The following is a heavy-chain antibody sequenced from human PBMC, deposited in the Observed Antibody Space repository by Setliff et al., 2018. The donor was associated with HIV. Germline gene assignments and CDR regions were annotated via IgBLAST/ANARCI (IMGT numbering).Heavy chain of an antibody. Sequence: ASVKVSCKASGYTFTSYYMHWVRQAPGQGLEWMGIINPSGGSTNYAQKFQGRVTMTRDTSTSTVYMELSSLRSEDTAVYYCARSPQLYGDYRDAFDIWGHGTMVTVSS. CDR2: INPSGGST. J-gene: IGHJ3*02. CDR3: ARSPQLYGDYRDAFDI. V-gene: IGHV1-46*01. D-gene: IGHD4-17*01. CDR1: GYTFTSYY.